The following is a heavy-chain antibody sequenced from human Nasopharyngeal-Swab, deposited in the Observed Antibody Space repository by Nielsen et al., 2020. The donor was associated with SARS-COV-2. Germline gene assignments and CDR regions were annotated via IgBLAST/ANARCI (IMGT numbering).Heavy chain of an antibody. J-gene: IGHJ6*02. V-gene: IGHV1-69*13. CDR2: IIPIFGTA. CDR1: GGTFSSYA. Sequence: SVKVSCKASGGTFSSYAISWVRQAPGQGLEWMGGIIPIFGTANYAQKFQGRVTITADESTSTAYMELSSLRSEDPAVYYCARGSSGSYFSDYYYGMDVWGQGTTVTVSS. D-gene: IGHD3-10*01. CDR3: ARGSSGSYFSDYYYGMDV.